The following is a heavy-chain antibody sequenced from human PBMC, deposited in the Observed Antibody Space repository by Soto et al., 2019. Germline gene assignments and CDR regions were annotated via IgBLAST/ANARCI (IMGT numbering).Heavy chain of an antibody. Sequence: SETLSLTCAVYGGSFSGYYWSWIRQPPGKGLEWIGEINHSGSTNYNPSLKSRVTISVDTSKNQFSLKLSSVTAADTAVYYCARSLAVARFDPWGQGTLVTVSS. CDR2: INHSGST. CDR1: GGSFSGYY. V-gene: IGHV4-34*01. CDR3: ARSLAVARFDP. D-gene: IGHD6-19*01. J-gene: IGHJ5*02.